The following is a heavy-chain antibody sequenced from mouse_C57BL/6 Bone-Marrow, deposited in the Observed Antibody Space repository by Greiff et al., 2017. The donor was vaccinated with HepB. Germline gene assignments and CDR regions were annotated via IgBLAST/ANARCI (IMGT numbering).Heavy chain of an antibody. CDR2: INPYNGGT. D-gene: IGHD2-2*01. V-gene: IGHV1-19*01. CDR3: ARGGWLRYFDD. Sequence: VQLQQSGPVLVKPGASVKMSCKASGYTFTDYYMNWVKQSHGKSLEWIGVINPYNGGTSYNQKFKGKATLTVDKSSSTAYMELNSLTSVDSAVYYCARGGWLRYFDDWGQGTTLTVSS. J-gene: IGHJ2*01. CDR1: GYTFTDYY.